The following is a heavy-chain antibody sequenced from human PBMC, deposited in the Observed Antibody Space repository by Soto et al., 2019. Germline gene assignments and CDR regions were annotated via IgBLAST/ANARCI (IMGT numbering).Heavy chain of an antibody. D-gene: IGHD1-26*01. J-gene: IGHJ5*02. CDR1: GFTFDSCG. Sequence: GGSLRLSCVASGFTFDSCGMNWVRQAPGKGLEWVAGVSPHAANTYYADSVRGRFIISRDDSRKTVSLDMNSLRGEDTAVYYCARAIVGPTTTGWLDPWGQGTLVTVSS. CDR2: VSPHAANT. V-gene: IGHV3-23*01. CDR3: ARAIVGPTTTGWLDP.